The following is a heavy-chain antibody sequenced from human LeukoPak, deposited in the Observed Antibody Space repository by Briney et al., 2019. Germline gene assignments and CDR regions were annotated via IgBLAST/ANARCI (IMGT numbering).Heavy chain of an antibody. V-gene: IGHV3-7*01. D-gene: IGHD3-3*01. J-gene: IGHJ3*02. CDR1: GFTFSSYW. CDR3: ARAGGNYDFWTADAFDI. Sequence: HPGGSLRLSCAASGFTFSSYWMSWVRQAPGKGLEWVANIKQDGSEKYYVDSVKGRFTISRDNAKNSLYLQMNSLRAEDTAVYYCARAGGNYDFWTADAFDIWGQGTMVTVSS. CDR2: IKQDGSEK.